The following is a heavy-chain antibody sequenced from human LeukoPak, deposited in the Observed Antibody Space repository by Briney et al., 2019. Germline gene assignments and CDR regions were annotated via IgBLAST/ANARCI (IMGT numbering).Heavy chain of an antibody. CDR3: ARRRDFIDY. D-gene: IGHD3/OR15-3a*01. J-gene: IGHJ4*02. V-gene: IGHV3-11*01. Sequence: GGSLGLSCAASGFTLSDYYMSWIRQAPGKGLEWVSYSSSSGSTIYYADSVKGRFAISRDNAKNSLYLQMNSLRAEDTAVYYCARRRDFIDYWGQGTLVTVSS. CDR2: SSSSGSTI. CDR1: GFTLSDYY.